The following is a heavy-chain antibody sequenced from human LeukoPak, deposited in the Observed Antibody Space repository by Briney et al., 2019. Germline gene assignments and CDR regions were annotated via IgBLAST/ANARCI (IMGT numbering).Heavy chain of an antibody. J-gene: IGHJ4*02. CDR2: IYYSGST. V-gene: IGHV4-31*03. CDR1: GGSISSGGYY. D-gene: IGHD7-27*01. Sequence: SKTLSLTCTVSGGSISSGGYYWSWIRQHPGKGLEWIGYIYYSGSTYYNPSLKSRVTISVDTSKNQFSLKLSSVTAADTAVYYCARDNERKGGEGGGPFDYWGQGTLVTVSS. CDR3: ARDNERKGGEGGGPFDY.